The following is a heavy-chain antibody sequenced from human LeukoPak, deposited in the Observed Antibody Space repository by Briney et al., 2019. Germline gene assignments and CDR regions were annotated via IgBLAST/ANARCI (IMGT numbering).Heavy chain of an antibody. V-gene: IGHV3-48*02. Sequence: GGSLRLSCAASGFTFSSYAMHWVRQAPGRGLEWVSYISSSGSTKYYADSVKGRFTISRDNVKNSLFLQMNSLSDEDTAVYYCARDSLTGYFDYWGQGTLVTVSS. D-gene: IGHD3-9*01. CDR3: ARDSLTGYFDY. J-gene: IGHJ4*02. CDR2: ISSSGSTK. CDR1: GFTFSSYA.